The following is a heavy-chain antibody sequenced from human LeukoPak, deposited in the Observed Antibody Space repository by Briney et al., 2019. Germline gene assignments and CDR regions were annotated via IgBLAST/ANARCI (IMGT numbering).Heavy chain of an antibody. J-gene: IGHJ3*02. D-gene: IGHD3-10*01. V-gene: IGHV4-39*01. CDR2: IYYSGST. CDR1: GGSISSSFYY. Sequence: SETLSLTCTVSGGSISSSFYYWGWIRQPPGKGLEWIGSIYYSGSTYYNPSLKSRVTISVDTSKNQFSLKLSSVTASDTAVYYCARRFAPSRNDAFDIWGQGTMVTVSS. CDR3: ARRFAPSRNDAFDI.